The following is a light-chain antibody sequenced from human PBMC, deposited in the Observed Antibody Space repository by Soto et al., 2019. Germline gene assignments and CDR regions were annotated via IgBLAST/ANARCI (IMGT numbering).Light chain of an antibody. J-gene: IGLJ3*02. CDR3: SSYTRGIWV. CDR1: SSDVGSYNL. CDR2: EGS. V-gene: IGLV2-14*02. Sequence: QSVLTQPASVSGSPGQSITISCTGTSSDVGSYNLVSWYQQHPGKAPKLMIYEGSKRPSGVSNRFSGSKSGYTASLTISGLQAEDEADYYCSSYTRGIWVFGGGTKVTVL.